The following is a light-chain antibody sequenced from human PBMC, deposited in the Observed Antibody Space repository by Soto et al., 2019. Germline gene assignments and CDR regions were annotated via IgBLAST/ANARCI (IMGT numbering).Light chain of an antibody. V-gene: IGKV3-15*01. CDR3: QKYKDWSYT. CDR1: QSVTTN. Sequence: VMTQSPATLSVSPGETVTLSCRASQSVTTNLAWYQQKPGQAPRVLIYDVSRRATGVPARFSGSGTGTEFTLTISSLQSDDLAVYYCQKYKDWSYTFGQGTKLEIK. CDR2: DVS. J-gene: IGKJ2*01.